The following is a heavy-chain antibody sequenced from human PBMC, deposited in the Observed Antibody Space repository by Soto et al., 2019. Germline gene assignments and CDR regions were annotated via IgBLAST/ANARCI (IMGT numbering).Heavy chain of an antibody. V-gene: IGHV3-30*18. CDR2: TSKDGRE. CDR1: GFTLSSSG. Sequence: QVQLVESGGGVVQPGTSLRLSCVVSGFTLSSSGIHWVRQAPGKGLEWVAVTSKDGRERYADSVKGRFTISRDKPKNTLYLQLSSLRGEDTAVYFCAKDDGTGLWGQGTLVIVSS. CDR3: AKDDGTGL. J-gene: IGHJ4*02. D-gene: IGHD3-16*01.